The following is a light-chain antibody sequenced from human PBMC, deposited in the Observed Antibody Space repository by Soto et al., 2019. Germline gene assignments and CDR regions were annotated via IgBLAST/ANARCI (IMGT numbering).Light chain of an antibody. CDR3: GSYTSSSTPDV. CDR1: SSDVGGYNY. J-gene: IGLJ1*01. Sequence: QSALTQPASVSGSPGQSITISCTGTSSDVGGYNYVSWYQQHPGKAPKLMIYEVSNRPSGVSNRFSGSKSGNTASLTISGLQAEDEADYYCGSYTSSSTPDVFGTATQLTVL. CDR2: EVS. V-gene: IGLV2-14*01.